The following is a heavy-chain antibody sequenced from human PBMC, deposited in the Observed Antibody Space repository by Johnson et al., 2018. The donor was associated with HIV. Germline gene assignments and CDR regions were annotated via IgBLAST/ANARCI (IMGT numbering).Heavy chain of an antibody. D-gene: IGHD4-23*01. CDR1: GFTFSSYG. J-gene: IGHJ3*02. CDR3: ARPILRWRDDAFDI. V-gene: IGHV3-30*02. Sequence: VQLVECGGGVVQPGGSLRLSCAASGFTFSSYGMHWVRQAPGKGLEWVAFIRYDGSNKYYADSVRGRFTISRDKSKNTLYLQMNSLRAEDTAVYYCARPILRWRDDAFDIWGQGTMVTVSS. CDR2: IRYDGSNK.